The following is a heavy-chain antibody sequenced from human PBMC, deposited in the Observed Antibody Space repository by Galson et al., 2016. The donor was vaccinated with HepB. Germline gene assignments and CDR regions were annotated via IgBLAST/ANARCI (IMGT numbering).Heavy chain of an antibody. J-gene: IGHJ4*01. CDR3: ASEGSAAAGTGAFDY. CDR1: SGSIRTESYY. D-gene: IGHD6-13*01. CDR2: IYHSGTT. V-gene: IGHV4-31*03. Sequence: TLSLTCTVSSGSIRTESYYWSWIRQHPEKGLEWIGFIYHSGTTYYNPSLKGRAILSVDTSKNQFFLNLTSVTAADTAVYYCASEGSAAAGTGAFDYWGHGILVTVSS.